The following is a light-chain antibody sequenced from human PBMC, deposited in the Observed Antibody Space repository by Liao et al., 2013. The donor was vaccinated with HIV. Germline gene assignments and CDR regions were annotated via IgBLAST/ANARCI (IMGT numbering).Light chain of an antibody. J-gene: IGLJ1*01. CDR2: QDN. Sequence: SSELTQSPSVSVSPGQTASITCSGDYLGDKYASWYQHKPGQAPXLVXYQDNKRPSGIPERFSGSNSGNTATLTISGTQAIDEADYYCQTWDRTTYVFGSGTKVTV. CDR3: QTWDRTTYV. V-gene: IGLV3-1*01. CDR1: YLGDKY.